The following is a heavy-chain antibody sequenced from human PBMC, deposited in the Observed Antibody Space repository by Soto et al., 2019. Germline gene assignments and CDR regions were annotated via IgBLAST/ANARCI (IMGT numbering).Heavy chain of an antibody. Sequence: EVQLVESGGGVVRPGGSLRLSCAASGFTFDDYGMSWVRQAPGKGLEWVTGINWNGGSTVYADSVKVRFTISRDNAKDSLYLQMNSLRAEDTALYYCARDHPHNSNYEDKYYYYGMDVWGQGTTVTVSS. CDR2: INWNGGST. CDR3: ARDHPHNSNYEDKYYYYGMDV. D-gene: IGHD4-4*01. J-gene: IGHJ6*02. CDR1: GFTFDDYG. V-gene: IGHV3-20*04.